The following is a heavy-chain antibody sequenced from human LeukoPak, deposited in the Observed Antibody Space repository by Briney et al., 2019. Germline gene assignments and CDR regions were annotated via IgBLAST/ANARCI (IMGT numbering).Heavy chain of an antibody. CDR1: GDSISGSSFH. CDR2: MYYSGSS. Sequence: SETLSLTCTVSGDSISGSSFHWGWIRQPPGKGLEWIGSMYYSGSSYFNPSLKSRVTISLDTSKNQFSLRLSSVTAADTAVYYCARAGSGSSTWPYYYYYYMDVWGKGTTVTVSS. D-gene: IGHD3-10*01. CDR3: ARAGSGSSTWPYYYYYYMDV. V-gene: IGHV4-39*07. J-gene: IGHJ6*03.